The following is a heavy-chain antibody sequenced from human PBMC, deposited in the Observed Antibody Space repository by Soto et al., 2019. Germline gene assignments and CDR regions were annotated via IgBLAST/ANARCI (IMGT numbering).Heavy chain of an antibody. Sequence: ASETLSLTCTVSGGSISSYYWSWIRQPPGKGLEWIGYTYYSGSTNYNPSLKSRVTISVDTSKNQFSLKLSSVTAADTAVYYCARSRGRSNNWYFDLWGRGTLVTVSS. D-gene: IGHD3-10*01. CDR2: TYYSGST. CDR1: GGSISSYY. J-gene: IGHJ2*01. CDR3: ARSRGRSNNWYFDL. V-gene: IGHV4-59*01.